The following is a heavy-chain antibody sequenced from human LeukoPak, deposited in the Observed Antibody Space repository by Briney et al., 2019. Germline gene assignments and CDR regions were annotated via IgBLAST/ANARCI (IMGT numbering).Heavy chain of an antibody. V-gene: IGHV3-7*01. CDR2: IKQDGSEK. CDR1: GFTFSSYW. J-gene: IGHJ4*02. D-gene: IGHD3-16*01. CDR3: AREVWGTYDY. Sequence: GGSLRLSCAASGFTFSSYWMSWVRQAPGKGLEWVANIKQDGSEKYYVDSVKGRFTISRDNAKESVYLHMSSLRAEDTAVYYCAREVWGTYDYWGQGTLVTVSS.